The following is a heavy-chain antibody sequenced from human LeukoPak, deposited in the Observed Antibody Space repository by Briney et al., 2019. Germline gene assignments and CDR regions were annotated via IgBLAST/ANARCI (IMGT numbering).Heavy chain of an antibody. Sequence: SETLSLTCAVYGGSFSGYYWSWIRQPPGKGLEWIGEINHSGSTNYNPSLKSRVTISVDTSKNQSSLKLSSVTAADTAVYYCARRAMNGYGNGSPYYFDYWGQGTLVTVSS. CDR3: ARRAMNGYGNGSPYYFDY. V-gene: IGHV4-34*01. CDR2: INHSGST. CDR1: GGSFSGYY. J-gene: IGHJ4*02. D-gene: IGHD6-25*01.